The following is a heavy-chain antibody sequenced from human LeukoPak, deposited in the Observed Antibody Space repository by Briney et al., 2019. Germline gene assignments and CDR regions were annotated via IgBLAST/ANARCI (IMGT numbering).Heavy chain of an antibody. D-gene: IGHD2-8*01. CDR1: GYTFTNYW. Sequence: GESLKISCQGSGYTFTNYWIGWVRQMPRKGLEWMGVIYPGDSDTRYNPSFQGQVTISADKSISTAYLQWSSLKASDTAIYYCARQEALYYFDYWGQGTLVTVSS. J-gene: IGHJ4*02. V-gene: IGHV5-51*01. CDR3: ARQEALYYFDY. CDR2: IYPGDSDT.